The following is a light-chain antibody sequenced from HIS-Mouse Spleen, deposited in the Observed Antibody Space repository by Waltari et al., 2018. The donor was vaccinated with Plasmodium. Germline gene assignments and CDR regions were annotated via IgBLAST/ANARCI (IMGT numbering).Light chain of an antibody. V-gene: IGLV3-25*03. CDR2: KDS. J-gene: IGLJ3*02. CDR1: ALPKQD. CDR3: QSADSSGTPNWV. Sequence: SYELTQPPSVSVSPGQTARTTWSGGALPKQDDYWYQQKPGQAPVLVIYKDSERPAGIPERFSGSSSGTTVTLTISGVQAEDEADYYCQSADSSGTPNWVFGGGTKLTVL.